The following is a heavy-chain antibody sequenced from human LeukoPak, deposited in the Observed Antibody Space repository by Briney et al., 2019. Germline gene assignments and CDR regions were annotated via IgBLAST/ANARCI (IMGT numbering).Heavy chain of an antibody. CDR2: ISAYNGNT. Sequence: ASVKVSCKASGYTFTSYGISWVRQAPGQGLEWMGWISAYNGNTNYAQKLQGRVTITTDTSTSTAYMELRSLRSDDTAVYYCARVVPGLDYYDSSGYYGRWFDPWGQGTLVTVSS. V-gene: IGHV1-18*01. CDR1: GYTFTSYG. CDR3: ARVVPGLDYYDSSGYYGRWFDP. D-gene: IGHD3-22*01. J-gene: IGHJ5*02.